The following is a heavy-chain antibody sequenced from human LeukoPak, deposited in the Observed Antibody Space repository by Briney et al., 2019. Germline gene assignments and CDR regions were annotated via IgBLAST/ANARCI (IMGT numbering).Heavy chain of an antibody. CDR3: AELGITMIGGV. J-gene: IGHJ6*04. CDR2: NSSSGSTI. D-gene: IGHD3-10*02. CDR1: GFTFSSYE. V-gene: IGHV3-48*03. Sequence: GGSLRLSCAASGFTFSSYEMNRVRQAPGKGLEWVSYNSSSGSTIYYADSVKGRFTISRDNAKNSLYLQMNSLRAEDTAVYYCAELGITMIGGVWGKGTTVTISS.